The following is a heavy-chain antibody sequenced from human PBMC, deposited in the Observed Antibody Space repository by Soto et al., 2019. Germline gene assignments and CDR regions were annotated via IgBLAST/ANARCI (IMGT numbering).Heavy chain of an antibody. CDR1: GGAISSGGYS. Sequence: QLQLQESGSGLVKPSQTLSLTCTVSGGAISSGGYSWSWIRQPPGKGLEWIGYIYHSGSTYYNPSLKSRVTISLVRSKNHFSMKLSSVSAADTAVYYCARAQWLVLDYWGQGTLVTVSS. CDR2: IYHSGST. D-gene: IGHD6-19*01. V-gene: IGHV4-30-2*01. J-gene: IGHJ4*02. CDR3: ARAQWLVLDY.